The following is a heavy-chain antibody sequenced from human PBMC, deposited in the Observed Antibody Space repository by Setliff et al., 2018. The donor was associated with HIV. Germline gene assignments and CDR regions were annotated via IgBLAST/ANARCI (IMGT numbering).Heavy chain of an antibody. CDR1: AYSFTDYF. CDR2: IIPIFGTA. Sequence: SVKVSCKASAYSFTDYFIHWVRQAPGQGLEWMGGIIPIFGTANYAQNFQGRVTITRDMSTSTAYMELSSLRSEDTAVYYCAADEGIVGATRPYYYYYMDVWGKGTTVTVSS. CDR3: AADEGIVGATRPYYYYYMDV. V-gene: IGHV1-69*05. J-gene: IGHJ6*03. D-gene: IGHD1-26*01.